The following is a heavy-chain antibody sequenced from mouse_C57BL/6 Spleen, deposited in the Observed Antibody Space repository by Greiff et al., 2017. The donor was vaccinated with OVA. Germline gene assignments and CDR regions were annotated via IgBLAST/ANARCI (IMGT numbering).Heavy chain of an antibody. Sequence: QVQLQQSGAELMKPGASVKLSCKATGYTFTGYWIEWVKQRPGHGLEWIGEILPGSGSTNYTEKFKGKATFTADTSSNTAYMQLSSLTTEDSAIYYCARSEGDYAMDYWGQGTSVTVSS. J-gene: IGHJ4*01. CDR2: ILPGSGST. CDR3: ARSEGDYAMDY. CDR1: GYTFTGYW. V-gene: IGHV1-9*01.